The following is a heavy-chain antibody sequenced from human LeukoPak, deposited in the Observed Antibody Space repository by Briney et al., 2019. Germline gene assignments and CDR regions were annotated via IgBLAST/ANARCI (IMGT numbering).Heavy chain of an antibody. J-gene: IGHJ4*02. CDR2: ISGSGGDS. Sequence: GGSLRLSCVASGIPFSRYGMAWVRQAPGKGLEWVSIISGSGGDSYGADSVKGRFTISRDNSKNTLFLQMNNVRADDTAVYFCATDPWGNYRGYFDYWGQGTLITVSS. D-gene: IGHD1-7*01. CDR3: ATDPWGNYRGYFDY. CDR1: GIPFSRYG. V-gene: IGHV3-23*01.